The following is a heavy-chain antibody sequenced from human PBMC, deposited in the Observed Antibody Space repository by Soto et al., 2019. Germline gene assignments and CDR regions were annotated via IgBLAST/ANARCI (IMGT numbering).Heavy chain of an antibody. D-gene: IGHD3-10*01. Sequence: ASGKVSCKASGYTFTNYEINWVRHATGQGLEWMGWMNPGSGNTGYAHKFQGRVNMTRNISISTAYMELRRLGSDDTAIYYCARMASSGSLNWFDPWGQGPLVTVSS. V-gene: IGHV1-8*01. J-gene: IGHJ5*02. CDR2: MNPGSGNT. CDR1: GYTFTNYE. CDR3: ARMASSGSLNWFDP.